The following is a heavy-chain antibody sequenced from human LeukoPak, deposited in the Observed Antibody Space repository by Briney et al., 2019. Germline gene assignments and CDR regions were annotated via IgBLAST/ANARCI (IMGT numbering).Heavy chain of an antibody. CDR3: ARDWGEYDTSGFYCYYMDV. CDR2: FFYSWST. V-gene: IGHV4-59*13. J-gene: IGHJ6*03. D-gene: IGHD3-22*01. Sequence: SETLSLTCTVCGGSIISYYWSWLRELPGKGLEGLGYFFYSWSTTYNPSLKSRLTISADPSKNQFSLKLNSVTAADTAVYYCARDWGEYDTSGFYCYYMDVRGKGTTVTVSS. CDR1: GGSIISYY.